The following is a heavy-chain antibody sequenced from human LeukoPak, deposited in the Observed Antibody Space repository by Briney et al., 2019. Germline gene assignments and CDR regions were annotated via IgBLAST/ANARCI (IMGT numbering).Heavy chain of an antibody. Sequence: PSETLSLTCTVSGYSISSVYYWGWIRQPPGKGLEWIGSIYHTGSNHYNPSLKSRVTISVDMSKNQFSLKLTSVTAAATAVYYCARGTTGYNWFDPWGQGTLVTVSS. CDR2: IYHTGSN. V-gene: IGHV4-38-2*02. D-gene: IGHD4-11*01. J-gene: IGHJ5*02. CDR1: GYSISSVYY. CDR3: ARGTTGYNWFDP.